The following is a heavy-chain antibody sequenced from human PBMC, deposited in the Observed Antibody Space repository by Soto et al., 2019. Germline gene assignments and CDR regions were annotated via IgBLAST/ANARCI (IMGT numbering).Heavy chain of an antibody. CDR2: IKQDESEK. J-gene: IGHJ4*02. V-gene: IGHV3-7*01. D-gene: IGHD3-16*01. CDR3: VRDVGFDYVN. Sequence: EVQLVESGGGLVQPGGSLRISCTGSGFRFSSYWMSWVRQAPGKGLEWVASIKQDESEKYYVDSVKGRFTISRDNVDDSVFLHMNRLSAEDTAVYFCVRDVGFDYVNWGQGTLVTVSS. CDR1: GFRFSSYW.